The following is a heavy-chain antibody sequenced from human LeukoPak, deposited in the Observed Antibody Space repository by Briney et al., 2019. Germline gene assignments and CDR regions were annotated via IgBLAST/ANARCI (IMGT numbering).Heavy chain of an antibody. D-gene: IGHD4-11*01. V-gene: IGHV4-59*01. CDR2: IYYSGST. CDR3: ERDYSNYILGY. CDR1: GASISTYY. J-gene: IGHJ4*02. Sequence: SETLSLTCILSGASISTYYWSWIRQPPGKGLEWIGYIYYSGSTNYNPSLKSRVTMSVDTSKNQFSLNLSSVTASDAAVYYCERDYSNYILGYWGQGTLVTVSS.